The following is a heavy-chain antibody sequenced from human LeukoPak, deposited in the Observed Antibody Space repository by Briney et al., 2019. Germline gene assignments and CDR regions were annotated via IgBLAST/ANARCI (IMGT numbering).Heavy chain of an antibody. D-gene: IGHD5-24*01. Sequence: AETLCLTCTVSDGSVSNYYWSWIRQPPGKGLEWIGDIYGSGTTNYNASLKSRVAISLGTSKNQVSRKLRSVPAADTALYYCPRHPPRESRGNAFDIWGQGTVVSVSS. V-gene: IGHV4-59*08. CDR2: IYGSGTT. CDR1: DGSVSNYY. CDR3: PRHPPRESRGNAFDI. J-gene: IGHJ3*02.